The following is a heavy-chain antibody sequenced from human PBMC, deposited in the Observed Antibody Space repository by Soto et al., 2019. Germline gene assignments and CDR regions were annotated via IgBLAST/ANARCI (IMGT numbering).Heavy chain of an antibody. CDR2: INQDGSEK. D-gene: IGHD2-15*01. Sequence: GGSLRLSCVDSGFSFSTYWMHWVRQVPGKGLEWVSNINQDGSEKYSVDSVKGRFTISRDDSTNTLYLHMNSLQTEDTAVYFCAADTPEIGGWLDHWGQGTLVTVSS. CDR1: GFSFSTYW. CDR3: AADTPEIGGWLDH. V-gene: IGHV3-7*03. J-gene: IGHJ5*02.